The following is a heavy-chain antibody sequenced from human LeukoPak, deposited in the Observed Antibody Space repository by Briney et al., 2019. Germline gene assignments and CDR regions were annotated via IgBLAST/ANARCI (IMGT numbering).Heavy chain of an antibody. CDR1: GFTFSSYA. Sequence: GGSLRLSCAASGFTFSSYAMSWVRQAPGKGLEWVSAISGSGGSTYYADSVKGRFTISRDNSKNTLYLQMGSLRAEDMAVYYCARGSSSWPRGSEYFQHWGQGTLVTVSS. CDR2: ISGSGGST. J-gene: IGHJ1*01. V-gene: IGHV3-23*01. CDR3: ARGSSSWPRGSEYFQH. D-gene: IGHD6-13*01.